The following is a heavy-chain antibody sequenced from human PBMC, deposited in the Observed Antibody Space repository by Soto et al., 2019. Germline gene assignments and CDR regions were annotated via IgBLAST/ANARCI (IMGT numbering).Heavy chain of an antibody. Sequence: PSETLSLTCAVSGGSISSGGYSWSWIRQPPGKGLEWIGYIYHSGSTYYNPSLKSRVTISVDRSKNQFSLKLSSVTAADTAVYYCARGSPMVRGVVGFDYWGQWTVVTVSS. CDR2: IYHSGST. CDR1: GGSISSGGYS. D-gene: IGHD3-10*01. J-gene: IGHJ4*02. V-gene: IGHV4-30-2*01. CDR3: ARGSPMVRGVVGFDY.